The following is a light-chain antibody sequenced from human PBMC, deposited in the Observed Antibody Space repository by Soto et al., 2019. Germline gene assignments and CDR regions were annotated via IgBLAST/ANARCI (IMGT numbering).Light chain of an antibody. J-gene: IGKJ3*01. CDR3: KQHNNWPFS. CDR1: QSVISK. V-gene: IGKV3-15*01. CDR2: AAS. Sequence: ETVMTQSPATLSVSPGERATLSCRASQSVISKLAWYQQKARQAPRLLIYAASTRATGIPASVTARGSGTEFTLTISSLQSEDFAVYYCKQHNNWPFSFGHGTKVDI.